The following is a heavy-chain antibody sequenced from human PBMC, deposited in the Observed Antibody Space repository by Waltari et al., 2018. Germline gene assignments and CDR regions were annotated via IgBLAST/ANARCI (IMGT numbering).Heavy chain of an antibody. CDR3: VRDRGGVTHFAWFLAV. D-gene: IGHD3-9*01. Sequence: QVHLQESGPGLVKPSETLSLTCTVSGGTITGHHWGWVRQPPGMGLEWIGYMYYTGRATCTPSLRGRITMSVETSKHLAVLNLGSVQAADTAMDYWVRDRGGVTHFAWFLAVLGQGKMVLVSS. V-gene: IGHV4-59*11. J-gene: IGHJ3*01. CDR1: GGTITGHH. CDR2: MYYTGRA.